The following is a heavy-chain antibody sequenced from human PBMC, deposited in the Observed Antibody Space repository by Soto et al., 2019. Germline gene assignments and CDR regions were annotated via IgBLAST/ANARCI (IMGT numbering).Heavy chain of an antibody. Sequence: SETLSLTCSVSGVSITRFYRNWIRRPPGKGLEWIGYIYDSGSTNFNPSLKSRVTMSVDTSGTQFSLKLRSVTAADTAVYYCARGFSSMSWFAPWGQGTLVTVSS. CDR3: ARGFSSMSWFAP. CDR1: GVSITRFY. CDR2: IYDSGST. J-gene: IGHJ5*02. V-gene: IGHV4-59*12. D-gene: IGHD6-19*01.